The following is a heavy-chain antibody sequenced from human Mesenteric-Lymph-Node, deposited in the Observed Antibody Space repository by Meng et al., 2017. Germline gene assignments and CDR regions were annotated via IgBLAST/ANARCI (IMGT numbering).Heavy chain of an antibody. CDR2: ISGGDGPTT. D-gene: IGHD1-14*01. V-gene: IGHV3-23*01. CDR1: GFMFRGYA. Sequence: GESLKISCAASGFMFRGYAMTWIRQAPGRGLEWVSSISGGDGPTTYYANSLKGRFTISRDNSKNTLYLQLNSLRVDDTAVYYCARDRRGRMEPRDYWGQGTLVTVSS. J-gene: IGHJ4*02. CDR3: ARDRRGRMEPRDY.